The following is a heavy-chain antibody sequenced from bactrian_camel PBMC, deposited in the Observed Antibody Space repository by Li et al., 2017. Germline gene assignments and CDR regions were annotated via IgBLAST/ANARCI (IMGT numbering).Heavy chain of an antibody. CDR2: MDGESVT. CDR1: GHTVSGYC. Sequence: HVQLVESGGGSVEAGGSLRLSCAASGHTVSGYCMGWSRQAPGKEREGVARMDGESVTDYADSVKGRFTISKDNAKNTLYLQMNSLKPEDTAMYYCAALWERYGSCTWSVNYLGQGTQVTVS. J-gene: IGHJ4*01. D-gene: IGHD2*01. CDR3: AALWERYGSCTWSVNY. V-gene: IGHV3S55*01.